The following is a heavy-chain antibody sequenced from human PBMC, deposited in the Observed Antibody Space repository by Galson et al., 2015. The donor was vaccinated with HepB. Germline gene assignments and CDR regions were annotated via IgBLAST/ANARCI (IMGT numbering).Heavy chain of an antibody. CDR2: IIPIFGTA. CDR3: ARDSIAAAGTSYYYYYMDV. Sequence: SVKVSCKASGYTFTGYYMHWVRQAPGQGLEWMGGIIPIFGTANYAQKFQGRVTITADESTSTAYMELSSLRSEDTAVYYCARDSIAAAGTSYYYYYMDVWGKGTTVTVSS. CDR1: GYTFTGYY. V-gene: IGHV1-69*13. J-gene: IGHJ6*03. D-gene: IGHD6-13*01.